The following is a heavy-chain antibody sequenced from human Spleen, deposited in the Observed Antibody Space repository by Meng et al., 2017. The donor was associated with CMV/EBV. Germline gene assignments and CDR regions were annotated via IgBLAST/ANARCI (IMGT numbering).Heavy chain of an antibody. Sequence: TFPGYYMHWVRQAPGQGLEWMGWINPNSGGTNYAQKFQGRVTMTRDTSISTAYMELSRLRSDDTAVYYCARGEYYDFWSGYHNWFDPWGQGTLVTVSS. CDR2: INPNSGGT. D-gene: IGHD3-3*01. CDR3: ARGEYYDFWSGYHNWFDP. V-gene: IGHV1-2*02. J-gene: IGHJ5*02. CDR1: TFPGYY.